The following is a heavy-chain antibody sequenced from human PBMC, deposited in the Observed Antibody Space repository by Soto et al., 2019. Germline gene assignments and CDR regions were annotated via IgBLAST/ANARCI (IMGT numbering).Heavy chain of an antibody. D-gene: IGHD6-19*01. CDR3: ARAVAVPADFDY. J-gene: IGHJ4*02. Sequence: ASVKVSCKASGYTFTTYVFHWVRQAPGQRLEWMGWINAGNGYTKYSQKFQGRVTITRDTSASTAYMELSSLRSEDTAVYYCARAVAVPADFDYWGQGTLVTVSS. V-gene: IGHV1-3*01. CDR1: GYTFTTYV. CDR2: INAGNGYT.